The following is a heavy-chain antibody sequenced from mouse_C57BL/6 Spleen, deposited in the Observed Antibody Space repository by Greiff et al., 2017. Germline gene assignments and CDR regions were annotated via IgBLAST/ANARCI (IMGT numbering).Heavy chain of an antibody. D-gene: IGHD2-4*01. CDR1: GYTFTDYY. Sequence: VQLQQSGPELVKPGASVKISCKASGYTFTDYYMNWVKQSHGKSLEWIGDINPNNGGTSYNQKFKGKATLTVDKSSSTAYMGLRSLTSEDSAVYYCARFDYDGAWFAYWGQGTLVTVSA. CDR3: ARFDYDGAWFAY. J-gene: IGHJ3*01. CDR2: INPNNGGT. V-gene: IGHV1-26*01.